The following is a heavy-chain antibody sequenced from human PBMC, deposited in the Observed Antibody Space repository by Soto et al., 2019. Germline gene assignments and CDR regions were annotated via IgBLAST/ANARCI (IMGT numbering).Heavy chain of an antibody. CDR3: AKDLPHYCSSTSCPSDY. J-gene: IGHJ4*02. Sequence: PXVSLRLSCAASGFTFSSYAMSWVRQAPGKGLEWVSAISGSGGSTYYADSVKGRFTISRDNSKNTLYLQMNRLRAEDTAVYYCAKDLPHYCSSTSCPSDYWGQGTLVTVSS. CDR2: ISGSGGST. CDR1: GFTFSSYA. D-gene: IGHD2-2*01. V-gene: IGHV3-23*01.